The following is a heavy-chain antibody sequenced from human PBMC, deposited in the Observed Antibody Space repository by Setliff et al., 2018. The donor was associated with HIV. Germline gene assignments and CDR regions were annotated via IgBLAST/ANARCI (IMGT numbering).Heavy chain of an antibody. CDR1: GYTFTTYD. D-gene: IGHD4-4*01. J-gene: IGHJ3*01. V-gene: IGHV1-8*02. CDR2: MNPNSGNT. CDR3: ARGLRHNRSNSDVFDV. Sequence: ASVKVSCKASGYTFTTYDINWVRQATGQGLEGMGWMNPNSGNTGYAERFPGRVTMTRDTSISTVYMELTSLRSEDMAVYYCARGLRHNRSNSDVFDVWGQGTVVTVSS.